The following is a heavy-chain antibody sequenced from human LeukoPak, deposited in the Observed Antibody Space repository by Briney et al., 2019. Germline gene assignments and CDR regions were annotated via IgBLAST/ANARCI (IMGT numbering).Heavy chain of an antibody. CDR1: GYTFTGYY. CDR2: INPNSGGT. J-gene: IGHJ4*02. V-gene: IGHV1-2*02. CDR3: ARTYYDSRGYYYFDY. Sequence: ASVMVSFKASGYTFTGYYIHWVRQAPGQGLEWMGWINPNSGGTNYARKFQGRVTMTRDTSITTAYMELTRLISDETAVYYCARTYYDSRGYYYFDYWGQGTLVTV. D-gene: IGHD3-22*01.